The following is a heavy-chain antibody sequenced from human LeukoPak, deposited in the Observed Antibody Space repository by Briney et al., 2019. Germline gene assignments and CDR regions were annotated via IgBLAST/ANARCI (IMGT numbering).Heavy chain of an antibody. CDR3: ARAFPTVTTFDY. D-gene: IGHD4-17*01. CDR1: VFSLSTSGMC. Sequence: SGPTLVNPTQTLTLTCTFSVFSLSTSGMCVSWIRQPPGKALEWLARIDWDDDKYYNTSLKTRLTISKDTSKNQVVLTMTNMDPVDTATYYCARAFPTVTTFDYWGQGTLVTVSS. V-gene: IGHV2-70*11. J-gene: IGHJ4*02. CDR2: IDWDDDK.